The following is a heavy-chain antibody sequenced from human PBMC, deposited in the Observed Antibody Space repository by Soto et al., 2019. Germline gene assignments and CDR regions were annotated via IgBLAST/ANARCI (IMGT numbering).Heavy chain of an antibody. CDR1: GYTFTSYY. CDR3: ARIKAGGHYYGMDV. D-gene: IGHD2-15*01. J-gene: IGHJ6*02. V-gene: IGHV1-2*04. CDR2: INPNSGGT. Sequence: QVQLVQSGAEVTKPGASVKVSCKASGYTFTSYYIHWVRQAPGQGREWMGWINPNSGGTDSAQTFRGWVTMTRDTSISTAYMELSRLKSEDTAIYDCARIKAGGHYYGMDVWGQGTTVTVSS.